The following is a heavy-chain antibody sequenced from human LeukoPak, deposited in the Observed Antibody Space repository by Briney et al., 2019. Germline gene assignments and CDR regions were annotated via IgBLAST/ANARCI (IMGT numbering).Heavy chain of an antibody. CDR1: GFNFGAYW. V-gene: IGHV3-7*01. J-gene: IGHJ5*01. D-gene: IGHD6-13*01. CDR3: ARPYSISWELDS. Sequence: GGALRLSCASSGFNFGAYWMSWVRQAPGKGLEWVATIKQEESEKYYVDSVKGRFTISRDNAKNSLYLQMNSPRAEDTAVYYCARPYSISWELDSWGQGTLVTVSS. CDR2: IKQEESEK.